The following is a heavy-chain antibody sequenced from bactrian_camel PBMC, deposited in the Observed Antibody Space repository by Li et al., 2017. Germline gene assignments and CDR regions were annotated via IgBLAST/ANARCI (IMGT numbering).Heavy chain of an antibody. J-gene: IGHJ4*01. V-gene: IGHV3S53*01. Sequence: HVQLVESGGDSVEAGGSLRLSCDASGVASARDFRENCMGWFRQAPGKKREGVAAIDSDGRPSYADSVKGRFTISRDNAKNTLYLQMNSLKPEDTAMYYCAARSTVSADACGHERLAAQTGSYWGQGTQVTVS. D-gene: IGHD6*01. CDR3: AARSTVSADACGHERLAAQTGSY. CDR2: IDSDGRP. CDR1: GVASARDFRENC.